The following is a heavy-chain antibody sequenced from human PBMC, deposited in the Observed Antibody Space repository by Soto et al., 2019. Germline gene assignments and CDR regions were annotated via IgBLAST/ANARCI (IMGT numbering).Heavy chain of an antibody. D-gene: IGHD1-7*01. Sequence: EVQLVESGGGLVQPGRSLRLSCTASGFTFGDYAMSWFRQAPGKGLEWVGFIGSKAYGGTTEYAASVKGRFTISRDDSKSIAYLQMNSLKTEDTAVYYCTREAAGTIVDYWGQGTLVTVSS. J-gene: IGHJ4*02. CDR3: TREAAGTIVDY. V-gene: IGHV3-49*03. CDR2: IGSKAYGGTT. CDR1: GFTFGDYA.